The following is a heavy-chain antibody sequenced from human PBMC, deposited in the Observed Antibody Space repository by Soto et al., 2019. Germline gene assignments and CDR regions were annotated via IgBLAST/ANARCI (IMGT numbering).Heavy chain of an antibody. D-gene: IGHD5-18*01. CDR3: ARAWIELWTFPYSMDV. CDR2: INHSGST. Sequence: QVQLQQWGAGLLKPSETLSLTCAVYGGSFDGYHWTWIRQTPGKGLEWIGEINHSGSTNYNPSLKSRVTMSVDMSKKEFSLKVSSVTVADTAVYYCARAWIELWTFPYSMDVWGQGTTVTVSS. J-gene: IGHJ6*02. V-gene: IGHV4-34*01. CDR1: GGSFDGYH.